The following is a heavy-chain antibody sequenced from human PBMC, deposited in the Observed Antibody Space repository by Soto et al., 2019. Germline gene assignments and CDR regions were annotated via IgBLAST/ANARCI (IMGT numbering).Heavy chain of an antibody. V-gene: IGHV4-31*03. CDR1: GGSISSGGYY. Sequence: QVQLQESGPGLVKPSQTLSLTCTVSGGSISSGGYYWSWIRQHPGKGLEWIGYIYYSGSTYYNPSLRSRVTISVDTSKNQFSLKLSSVTAADTAVYYCARVRPFLRLSGSYNWFDPWGQGTLVTVSS. CDR2: IYYSGST. J-gene: IGHJ5*02. D-gene: IGHD3-10*01. CDR3: ARVRPFLRLSGSYNWFDP.